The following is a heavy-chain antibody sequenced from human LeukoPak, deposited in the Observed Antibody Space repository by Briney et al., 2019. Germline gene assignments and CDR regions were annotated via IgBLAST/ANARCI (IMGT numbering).Heavy chain of an antibody. J-gene: IGHJ4*02. Sequence: PGGSLRLSCAGSGFTFSSYGMSWVRQAPGKGLEWVSALSGSGGRTYYADSARGRFTISRDNSKNTLYLQMNSLRAEDTAVYYCASSPIRWYTFDYWGQGTLVTVSS. CDR1: GFTFSSYG. CDR2: LSGSGGRT. CDR3: ASSPIRWYTFDY. V-gene: IGHV3-23*01. D-gene: IGHD4-23*01.